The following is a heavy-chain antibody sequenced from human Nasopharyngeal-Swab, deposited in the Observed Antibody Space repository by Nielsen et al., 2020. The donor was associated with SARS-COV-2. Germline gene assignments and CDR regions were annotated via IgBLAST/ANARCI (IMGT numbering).Heavy chain of an antibody. CDR3: AHLYCSGGSCYSDWFDP. Sequence: SGPTLVKPTQTLTPTCTFSGFSLSTSGVGVGWIRQPPGKALEWLALIYWDDDKRYSPSLKSRLTITKDTSKNQVVLTMTNMDPVDTATYYCAHLYCSGGSCYSDWFDPWGQGTLVTVSS. V-gene: IGHV2-5*02. CDR2: IYWDDDK. CDR1: GFSLSTSGVG. D-gene: IGHD2-15*01. J-gene: IGHJ5*02.